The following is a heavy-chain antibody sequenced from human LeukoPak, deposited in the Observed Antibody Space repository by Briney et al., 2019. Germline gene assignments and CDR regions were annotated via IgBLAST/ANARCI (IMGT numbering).Heavy chain of an antibody. CDR2: IWYDRSNK. CDR1: GFIFNSYA. V-gene: IGHV3-33*06. D-gene: IGHD5-12*01. J-gene: IGHJ4*02. CDR3: AKVLSGYEFPEYDY. Sequence: GTSLRLSCAASGFIFNSYAMHWVRQAPGKALEWVAVIWYDRSNKFYADSVKGRFTISRDNSKNTLYLQMNSLRAEDTAVYYCAKVLSGYEFPEYDYWGQGTLGTVSS.